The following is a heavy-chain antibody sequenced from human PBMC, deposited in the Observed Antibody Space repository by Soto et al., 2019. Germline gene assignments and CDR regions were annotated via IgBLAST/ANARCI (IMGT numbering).Heavy chain of an antibody. CDR2: INPDGSEK. V-gene: IGHV3-7*01. CDR1: GFTFSTFW. Sequence: GWSLRLSCAASGFTFSTFWMDWVRQAPGKGLEWVANINPDGSEKRYVGSVQGRFTISRDNTKNSLYLHMSSLTAEDSALYYCSRSLDSWGQGTRVTVSS. J-gene: IGHJ4*02. CDR3: SRSLDS.